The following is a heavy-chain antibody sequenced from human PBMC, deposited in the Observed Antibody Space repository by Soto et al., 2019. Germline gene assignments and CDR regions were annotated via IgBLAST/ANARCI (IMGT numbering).Heavy chain of an antibody. CDR1: GFTFSSYG. Sequence: GGSLRLSCAASGFTFSSYGMHWVRQAPGKGLEWVAVISYDGSNKYYADSVKGRFTISRDSSKNTLYLQMNSLRAEDTAVYYCAKDPSAGPPSYFDYWGQGTLVTVSS. J-gene: IGHJ4*02. CDR2: ISYDGSNK. D-gene: IGHD6-13*01. CDR3: AKDPSAGPPSYFDY. V-gene: IGHV3-30*18.